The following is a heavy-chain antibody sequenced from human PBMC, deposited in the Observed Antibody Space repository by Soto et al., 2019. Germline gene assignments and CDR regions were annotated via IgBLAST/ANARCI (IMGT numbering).Heavy chain of an antibody. D-gene: IGHD4-17*01. CDR2: ISGSGGST. Sequence: GGSLRLSCAASGFTFSSYAMSWVRQAPGKGLEWVSAISGSGGSTYYADSVEGRFTISRDNSKNTLYLQMNSLRAEDTAVYYCAKIVLYSVTINFDYWGQGTLVTVSS. CDR1: GFTFSSYA. CDR3: AKIVLYSVTINFDY. V-gene: IGHV3-23*01. J-gene: IGHJ4*02.